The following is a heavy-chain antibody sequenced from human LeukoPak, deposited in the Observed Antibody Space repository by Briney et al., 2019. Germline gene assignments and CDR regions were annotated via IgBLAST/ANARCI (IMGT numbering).Heavy chain of an antibody. J-gene: IGHJ4*02. CDR1: GFTFSSYA. D-gene: IGHD4-17*01. CDR2: ISGSGGST. CDR3: AKDGYYGDYLFDY. Sequence: AGGSLRLSCAASGFTFSSYAMGWVRQAPGKGLEWVSAISGSGGSTYYADSVKGRFTISRDNSENTLYLQMNSLRAEDTAVYYCAKDGYYGDYLFDYWGQGTLVTVSS. V-gene: IGHV3-23*01.